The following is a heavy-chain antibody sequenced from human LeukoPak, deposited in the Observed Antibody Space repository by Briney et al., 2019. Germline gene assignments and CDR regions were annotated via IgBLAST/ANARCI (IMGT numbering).Heavy chain of an antibody. Sequence: SETLPLTCAVHAGSFSGYYWSWIRQPTGKGLEWIGEINHSGSTNYNPSLKSRVTISVDTSKNQSSLKLSSVTAADTAVYYCARPGAAAWDAFDIWGQGTMVTVSS. CDR1: AGSFSGYY. J-gene: IGHJ3*02. CDR3: ARPGAAAWDAFDI. V-gene: IGHV4-34*01. D-gene: IGHD6-13*01. CDR2: INHSGST.